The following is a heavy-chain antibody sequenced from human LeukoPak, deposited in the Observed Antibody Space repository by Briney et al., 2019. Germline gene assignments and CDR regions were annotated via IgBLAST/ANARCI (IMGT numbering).Heavy chain of an antibody. CDR3: ARGGLEYCSSTSCYFLDV. CDR2: INPSDGST. Sequence: ASVKVSCKASGYTFTSYYMHWVRQAPGQGLEWMGIINPSDGSTSYAQKFQGRVTMTRDTSTSTVYMELSSLRSEDTAVYYCARGGLEYCSSTSCYFLDVWGKGTTVTVSS. V-gene: IGHV1-46*01. D-gene: IGHD2-2*01. CDR1: GYTFTSYY. J-gene: IGHJ6*04.